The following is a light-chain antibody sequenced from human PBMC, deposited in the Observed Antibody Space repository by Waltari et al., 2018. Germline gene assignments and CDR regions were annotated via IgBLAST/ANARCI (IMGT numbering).Light chain of an antibody. J-gene: IGLJ2*01. V-gene: IGLV1-44*01. CDR2: RND. Sequence: QSVLPQPPSASGTPGQRVTISSSGSRSNIGSNTVHWYQQHPGTAPELLIDRNDQRPSGVPDRFSGSKSGTSASLAISGLQSEDEADYYCAAWDDSLNGYVVFGGGTKLTVL. CDR3: AAWDDSLNGYVV. CDR1: RSNIGSNT.